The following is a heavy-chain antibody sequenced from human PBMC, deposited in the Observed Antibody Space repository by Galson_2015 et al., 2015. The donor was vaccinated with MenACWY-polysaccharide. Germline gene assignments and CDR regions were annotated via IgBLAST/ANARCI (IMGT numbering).Heavy chain of an antibody. CDR2: VYYSGST. D-gene: IGHD1/OR15-1a*01. Sequence: ETLSLTCTVSGGSISSSSYYWGWIRQPPGKGLEWIGSVYYSGSTYYNPSLKSRVTISVDTSKNQFSPKLSSVTAADTAVYYCARRNRESTGTRIFDYWGQGTLVTVSS. CDR1: GGSISSSSYY. J-gene: IGHJ4*02. CDR3: ARRNRESTGTRIFDY. V-gene: IGHV4-39*01.